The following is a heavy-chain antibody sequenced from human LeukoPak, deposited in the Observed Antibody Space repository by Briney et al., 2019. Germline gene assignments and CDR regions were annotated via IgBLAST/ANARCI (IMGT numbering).Heavy chain of an antibody. CDR1: GGSFSGYY. D-gene: IGHD6-13*01. V-gene: IGHV4-34*01. CDR2: INHRGST. CDR3: AREIAAAGTGY. Sequence: SETLSLTCAVYGGSFSGYYWSWIRQPPGKGLEWIGEINHRGSTNYNPSLKSRVTISVDTSKNQFSLKLSSVTAADTAVYYCAREIAAAGTGYWGQGTLVTVSS. J-gene: IGHJ4*02.